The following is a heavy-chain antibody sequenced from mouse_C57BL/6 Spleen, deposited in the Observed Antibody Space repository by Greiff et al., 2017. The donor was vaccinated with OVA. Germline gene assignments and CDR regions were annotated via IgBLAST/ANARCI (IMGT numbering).Heavy chain of an antibody. CDR2: IYPRSGNT. V-gene: IGHV1-81*01. Sequence: VQVVESGAELARPGASVKLSCKASGYTFTSYGISWVKQRTGQGLEWIGEIYPRSGNTYYNEKFKGKATLTADKSSSTAYMELRSLTSEDSAVYFCAREAITTVVEDFDYWGQGTTLTVSS. CDR1: GYTFTSYG. J-gene: IGHJ2*01. D-gene: IGHD1-1*01. CDR3: AREAITTVVEDFDY.